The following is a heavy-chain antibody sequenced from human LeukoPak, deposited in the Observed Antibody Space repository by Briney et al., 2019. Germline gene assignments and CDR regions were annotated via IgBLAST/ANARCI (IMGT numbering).Heavy chain of an antibody. CDR2: ISGSGGST. V-gene: IGHV3-23*01. CDR3: AKFLPISHPKQWLADYYGMDV. CDR1: GFTFSSYA. D-gene: IGHD6-19*01. J-gene: IGHJ6*02. Sequence: PGGSPRLSCAASGFTFSSYAMSWVRQAPGKGLEWVSAISGSGGSTYYADSVKGRFTISRDNSKNTLYLQMNSLRAEDTAVYYCAKFLPISHPKQWLADYYGMDVWGQGTTVTVSS.